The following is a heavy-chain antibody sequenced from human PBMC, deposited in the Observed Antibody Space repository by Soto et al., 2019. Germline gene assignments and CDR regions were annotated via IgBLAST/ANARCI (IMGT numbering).Heavy chain of an antibody. Sequence: SETLSLTCSVSDGSINSRDYYWGWIRQPPGKGLEWIGSRYYSGSTYYRPSLKSRVTISVDPSKNQFSVKLTSVTAADTAMYYCVGGPDREVGYSGGLEFWGQGTPVTVSS. D-gene: IGHD5-12*01. CDR2: RYYSGST. J-gene: IGHJ4*02. CDR3: VGGPDREVGYSGGLEF. V-gene: IGHV4-39*01. CDR1: DGSINSRDYY.